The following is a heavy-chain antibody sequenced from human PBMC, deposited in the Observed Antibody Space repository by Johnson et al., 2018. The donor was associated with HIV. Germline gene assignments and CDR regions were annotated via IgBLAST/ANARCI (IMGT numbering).Heavy chain of an antibody. J-gene: IGHJ3*02. CDR2: ISYDGSNK. D-gene: IGHD2-21*02. V-gene: IGHV3-30*18. Sequence: QVQLVESGGGVVQPGRSLRLSCAASGFTFSSYGMHWVRQAPGKGLEWVAVISYDGSNKYYADSVKGRFTISRDNSKNTLYLQMNSLRAEDTAVYYCAKKALGDVDAFDIWGQGTMVTVSS. CDR3: AKKALGDVDAFDI. CDR1: GFTFSSYG.